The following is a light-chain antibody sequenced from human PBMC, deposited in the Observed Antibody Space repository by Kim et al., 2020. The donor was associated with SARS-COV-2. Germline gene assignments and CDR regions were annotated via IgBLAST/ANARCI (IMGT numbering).Light chain of an antibody. Sequence: SYELTQPPSVSVSPGQTASITCSGDKLGDKYACWYQQKPGQSPVLVIYQDSKRPSGIPKRFSGSNSGNTATLTISGTQAMDESDYYGQAWDTSTEVFGTG. CDR1: KLGDKY. V-gene: IGLV3-1*01. CDR2: QDS. CDR3: QAWDTSTEV. J-gene: IGLJ1*01.